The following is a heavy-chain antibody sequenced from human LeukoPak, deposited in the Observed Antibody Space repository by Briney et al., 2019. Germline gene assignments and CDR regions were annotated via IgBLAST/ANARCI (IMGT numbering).Heavy chain of an antibody. CDR2: IYYSGST. Sequence: SETLSLTCTVSGGSISGYYWSWIRQPPGKGLEWIGYIYYSGSTNYNPSLKSRVTISVDTSKNHFSLKLSSVTAADTAVYYCARIVPYNYGYVDYWGQGTLVTVSS. V-gene: IGHV4-59*08. CDR3: ARIVPYNYGYVDY. D-gene: IGHD5-18*01. CDR1: GGSISGYY. J-gene: IGHJ4*02.